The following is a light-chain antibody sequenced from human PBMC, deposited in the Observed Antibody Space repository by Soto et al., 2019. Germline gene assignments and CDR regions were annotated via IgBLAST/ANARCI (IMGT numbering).Light chain of an antibody. Sequence: EIVLTQSPGTLSLSPGERATLSCRASRSVSNSFLAWYQQHPGQAPRPLIYGASKRATGIPDRFSGSGAGKYFTLTISRLDPQYAAVYYCQHCGTSLWTFGQGTKVEI. CDR3: QHCGTSLWT. CDR2: GAS. J-gene: IGKJ1*01. V-gene: IGKV3-20*01. CDR1: RSVSNSF.